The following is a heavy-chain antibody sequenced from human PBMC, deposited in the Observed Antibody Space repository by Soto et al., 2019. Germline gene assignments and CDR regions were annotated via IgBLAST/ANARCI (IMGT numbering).Heavy chain of an antibody. Sequence: PSETLSLTCTVSGGSMTSNTYYWDWIRQPPGEGLEWIGSMYYSGSAHYNPSLQSRVTISGDTSKNQFSLRLTSVTAADTAIYYCARRIVIIPVTIRQYDYYIMDDWGQGTTVTVSS. CDR2: MYYSGSA. D-gene: IGHD2-2*02. V-gene: IGHV4-39*01. J-gene: IGHJ6*02. CDR1: GGSMTSNTYY. CDR3: ARRIVIIPVTIRQYDYYIMDD.